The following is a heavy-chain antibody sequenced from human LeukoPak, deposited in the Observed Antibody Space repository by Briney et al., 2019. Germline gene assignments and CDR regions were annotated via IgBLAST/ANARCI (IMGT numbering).Heavy chain of an antibody. Sequence: GGSLRLSCAASGFTFSSYAMSWVRQAPGKGLEWVSAISGSGDSTYYGDSVKGRFTISRDNSKNTLYLQMNGLITEDTAVYYCARVRLSPTETQWLRINDYWGQGTLVTVSS. J-gene: IGHJ4*02. CDR1: GFTFSSYA. D-gene: IGHD5-12*01. V-gene: IGHV3-23*01. CDR2: ISGSGDST. CDR3: ARVRLSPTETQWLRINDY.